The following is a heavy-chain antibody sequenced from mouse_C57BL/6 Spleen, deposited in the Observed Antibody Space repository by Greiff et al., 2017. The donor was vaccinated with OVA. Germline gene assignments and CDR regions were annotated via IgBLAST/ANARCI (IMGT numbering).Heavy chain of an antibody. CDR3: ARGEMGFAY. J-gene: IGHJ3*01. V-gene: IGHV3-6*01. CDR1: GYSITSGYY. CDR2: ISYDGSN. Sequence: VQLKESGPGLVKPSQSLSLTCSVTGYSITSGYYWNWIRQFPGNKLEWMGYISYDGSNNYNPSLKNRISITRDTSKNQFFLKLNSVTTEDTATYYCARGEMGFAYWGQGTLVTVSA. D-gene: IGHD2-3*01.